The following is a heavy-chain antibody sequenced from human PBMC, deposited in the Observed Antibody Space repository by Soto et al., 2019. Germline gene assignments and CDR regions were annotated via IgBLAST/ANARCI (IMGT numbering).Heavy chain of an antibody. D-gene: IGHD3-10*01. V-gene: IGHV4-59*08. CDR2: IFYTGST. Sequence: SETLSLTCTVSGGSISSSSWNWIRQAPGKRLEWIGCIFYTGSTNFNPSLESRVAMSLDTSKNQFSLRLSSVTAADTAVYYCARRVQANRVIPQDNWLAPWGQGTQVT. CDR3: ARRVQANRVIPQDNWLAP. CDR1: GGSISSSS. J-gene: IGHJ5*02.